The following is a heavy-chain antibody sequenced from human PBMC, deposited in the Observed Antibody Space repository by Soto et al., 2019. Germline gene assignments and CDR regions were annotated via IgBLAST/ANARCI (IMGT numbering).Heavy chain of an antibody. Sequence: GGSLRLSCDASGFTLRNYAMTWIRQAPGKGLEWVSLISANDVGTYYAESVKTRFTISTDQSRNTVYLQMDSLRADDTAIYYCAKAKNDYNWDNRPPFDYWGQGTLVTVSS. CDR1: GFTLRNYA. CDR3: AKAKNDYNWDNRPPFDY. D-gene: IGHD1-20*01. V-gene: IGHV3-23*01. J-gene: IGHJ4*02. CDR2: ISANDVGT.